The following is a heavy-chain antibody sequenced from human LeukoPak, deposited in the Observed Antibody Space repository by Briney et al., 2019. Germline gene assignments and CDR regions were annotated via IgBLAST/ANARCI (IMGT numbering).Heavy chain of an antibody. Sequence: ASVKVSCKASGYTFTSYGISWVRQAPGQGLEWMGWISAYNGNTSYAQKLQGRVTMTTDTSTSTAYMELRSLRSDDTAVYYCAREPTYDSSGYLYFDYWGQGTLVTVSS. CDR2: ISAYNGNT. D-gene: IGHD3-22*01. J-gene: IGHJ4*02. CDR1: GYTFTSYG. CDR3: AREPTYDSSGYLYFDY. V-gene: IGHV1-18*01.